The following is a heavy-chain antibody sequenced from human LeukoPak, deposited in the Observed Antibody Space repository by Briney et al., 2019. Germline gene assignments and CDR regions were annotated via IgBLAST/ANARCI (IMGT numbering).Heavy chain of an antibody. CDR1: GYTFTSYG. D-gene: IGHD3-22*01. CDR2: ISAYNGNT. Sequence: ASVKVSCKASGYTFTSYGISWVRQAPGQGLEWMGWISAYNGNTNYAQKLQGRVTMTTDTSTSTAYMELRSLRSDDTAVYYCARSPYYYDSSGYYGAFDIWGQGTMVTVSS. CDR3: ARSPYYYDSSGYYGAFDI. V-gene: IGHV1-18*01. J-gene: IGHJ3*02.